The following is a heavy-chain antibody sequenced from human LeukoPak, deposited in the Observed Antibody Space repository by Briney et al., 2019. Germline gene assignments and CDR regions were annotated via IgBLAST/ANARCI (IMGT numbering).Heavy chain of an antibody. CDR2: INHSGST. CDR1: GGSFSGYY. D-gene: IGHD5-24*01. CDR3: ASREMATIDI. V-gene: IGHV4-34*01. Sequence: PSETLSLTCAVYGGSFSGYYWSWIRQPPGKGLEWTGEINHSGSTNYNPSLKSRVTISVDTSKNQFSLKLSSVTAADTAVYYCASREMATIDIGGQGTLVTVSS. J-gene: IGHJ4*02.